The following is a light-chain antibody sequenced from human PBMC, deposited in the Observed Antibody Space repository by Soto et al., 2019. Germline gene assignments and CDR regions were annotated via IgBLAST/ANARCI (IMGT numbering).Light chain of an antibody. CDR1: SSDVGTFDH. CDR3: CAYARSGTFVR. CDR2: DGT. J-gene: IGLJ2*01. Sequence: QSALTQPASVSGSPGQSITISCTGASSDVGTFDHVSWYQQYPGKAPLLIIYDGTKRPSGVSNRISGSESDNTASLTISGLRADDEADYYCCAYARSGTFVRFGGGTKLTVL. V-gene: IGLV2-23*03.